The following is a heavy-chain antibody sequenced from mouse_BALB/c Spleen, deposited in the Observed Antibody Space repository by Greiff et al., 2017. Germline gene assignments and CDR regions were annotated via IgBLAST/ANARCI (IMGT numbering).Heavy chain of an antibody. D-gene: IGHD3-1*01. CDR3: AREKGGSGFYAMDY. CDR1: GFTFSDYY. J-gene: IGHJ4*01. V-gene: IGHV5-4*02. Sequence: EVQLVESGGGLVKPGGSLKLSCAASGFTFSDYYMYWVRQTPEKRLEWVATISDGGSYTYYPDSVKGRFTSSRDNAKNNLYLQMSSLKSEDTAMYYCAREKGGSGFYAMDYWGQGTSVTVSS. CDR2: ISDGGSYT.